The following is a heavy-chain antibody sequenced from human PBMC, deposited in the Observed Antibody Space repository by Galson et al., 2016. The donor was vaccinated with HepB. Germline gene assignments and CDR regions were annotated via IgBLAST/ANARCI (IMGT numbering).Heavy chain of an antibody. CDR2: ISGGSSEI. J-gene: IGHJ4*02. CDR1: GITFRSYT. V-gene: IGHV3-21*01. Sequence: SLRLSCAVSGITFRSYTMNWVRQAPGKGLEWVSSISGGSSEIYYAASVKGRFTITRDNAKNSLYLQMNRLRAEATAVYYCASRHSGWYYFDDWGQGTLVTVSS. D-gene: IGHD6-19*01. CDR3: ASRHSGWYYFDD.